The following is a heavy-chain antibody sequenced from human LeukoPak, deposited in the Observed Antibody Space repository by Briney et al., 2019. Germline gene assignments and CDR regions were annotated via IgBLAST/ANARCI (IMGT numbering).Heavy chain of an antibody. Sequence: SETLSLTCAVSGDSINSGPYSWTWFRQTPGKGLEWIGHIYHSGSTSYNPSLKSRVIISLDRSKNQFSLNLSSVTAADTAVYYCGGDRGSHDAFDIWSQGTMVTVSP. CDR1: GDSINSGPYS. J-gene: IGHJ3*02. D-gene: IGHD2-15*01. CDR3: GGDRGSHDAFDI. CDR2: IYHSGST. V-gene: IGHV4-30-2*01.